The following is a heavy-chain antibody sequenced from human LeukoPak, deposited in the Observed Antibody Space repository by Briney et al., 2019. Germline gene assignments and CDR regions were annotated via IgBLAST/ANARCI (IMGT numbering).Heavy chain of an antibody. J-gene: IGHJ4*02. CDR1: GDSVSSNSAA. Sequence: SQTLSLTCAISGDSVSSNSAAWDWIRQSPSRGLEWLGRTYYRSRWYNDYAVSVKSRITINPDTSKNQFSLQLNSVTPEDTAVYYCARANYYGSGSYYTIDYWGQGTLVTVSS. CDR2: TYYRSRWYN. V-gene: IGHV6-1*01. D-gene: IGHD3-10*01. CDR3: ARANYYGSGSYYTIDY.